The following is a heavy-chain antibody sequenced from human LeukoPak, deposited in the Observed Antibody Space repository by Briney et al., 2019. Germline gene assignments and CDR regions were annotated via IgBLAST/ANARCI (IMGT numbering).Heavy chain of an antibody. V-gene: IGHV3-30-3*01. D-gene: IGHD3-22*01. CDR2: ISYDGSNK. CDR3: AGRRRPAGSTYYPFDY. J-gene: IGHJ4*02. Sequence: GRSLRLSCAASGFTFSSYAMHWVRQAPGKGLEWVAVISYDGSNKYYADSVKGRFTISRDNSKNTLYLQMNSLRAEDTAVYYCAGRRRPAGSTYYPFDYWGQGTLVTVSS. CDR1: GFTFSSYA.